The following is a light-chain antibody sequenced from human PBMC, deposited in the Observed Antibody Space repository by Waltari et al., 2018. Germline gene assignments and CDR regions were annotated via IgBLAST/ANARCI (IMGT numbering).Light chain of an antibody. CDR3: NSRDSSGNHVV. CDR1: NLRSYY. V-gene: IGLV3-19*01. CDR2: GKN. Sequence: SSELTQDPAVSLALGQTVSITCQGDNLRSYYASWYQQKPGQAPVLVIYGKNNRPSGIPDRFSGSSSGNTASLTITGAQAEDEADYYCNSRDSSGNHVVFGGGTKLTVL. J-gene: IGLJ2*01.